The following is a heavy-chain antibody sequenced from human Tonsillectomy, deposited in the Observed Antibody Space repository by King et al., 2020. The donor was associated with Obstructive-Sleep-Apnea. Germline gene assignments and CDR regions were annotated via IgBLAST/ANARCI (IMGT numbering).Heavy chain of an antibody. Sequence: EVQLVESGGGLVQPGGSLRLSCAASGFTFSIHAMSWVRQAPGKGLEWVTAITGSGGSTYYADSVKGRFTISRDNSKNTLYVQMNSLRADDTAVYYCARDKVYYDSSGPSRYFVLGGRGTRVTASS. CDR2: ITGSGGST. D-gene: IGHD3-22*01. CDR3: ARDKVYYDSSGPSRYFVL. CDR1: GFTFSIHA. V-gene: IGHV3-23*04. J-gene: IGHJ2*01.